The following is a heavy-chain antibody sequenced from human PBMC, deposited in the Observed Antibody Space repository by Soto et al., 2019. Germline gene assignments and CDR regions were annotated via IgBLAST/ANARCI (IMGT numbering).Heavy chain of an antibody. CDR3: ARHNRYYDSRGYYGADDAFDI. CDR2: IDPSDSYT. D-gene: IGHD3-22*01. Sequence: GESLKISCKGSGYSFTSYWISWVRQMPGKGLEWMGRIDPSDSYTNYSPSFQGHVTISPDKSISTAYLQWSSLKASDTAMYYCARHNRYYDSRGYYGADDAFDIWGQGTMVTVSS. J-gene: IGHJ3*02. V-gene: IGHV5-10-1*01. CDR1: GYSFTSYW.